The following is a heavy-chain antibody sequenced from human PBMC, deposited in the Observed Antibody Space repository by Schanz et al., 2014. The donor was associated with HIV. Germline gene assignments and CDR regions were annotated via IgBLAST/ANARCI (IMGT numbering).Heavy chain of an antibody. CDR2: ISAYNGNK. CDR3: TRGARDCSNGVCGGTYFDY. CDR1: GYTFTSYG. Sequence: QVQLVQSGAEVKKPGASVKVSCKASGYTFTSYGINWVRQAPGQGLEWMGWISAYNGNKNYAQKLQGRVTMTTDTSTSTAYMELSSLTSDDTAVYYCTRGARDCSNGVCGGTYFDYWGQGTLVTVSS. V-gene: IGHV1-18*01. J-gene: IGHJ4*02. D-gene: IGHD2-8*01.